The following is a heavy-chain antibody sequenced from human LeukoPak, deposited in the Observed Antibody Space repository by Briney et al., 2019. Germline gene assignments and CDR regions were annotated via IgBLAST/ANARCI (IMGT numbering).Heavy chain of an antibody. CDR2: IWYDGSNK. CDR1: GFTFSSFS. CDR3: ARKGNYDIPLDV. D-gene: IGHD3-9*01. J-gene: IGHJ6*02. Sequence: PGGSLRLSCAASGFTFSSFSMNWVRQAPGKGLEWVAIIWYDGSNKYYADSVKGRFTISRDNSNNTLYLQMNSLRAEDTAVYYCARKGNYDIPLDVWGQGTTVTVSS. V-gene: IGHV3-33*08.